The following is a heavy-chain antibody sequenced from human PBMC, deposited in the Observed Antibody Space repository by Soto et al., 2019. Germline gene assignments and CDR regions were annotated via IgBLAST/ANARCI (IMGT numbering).Heavy chain of an antibody. D-gene: IGHD3-9*01. CDR3: ARLEGLATISYYFDF. J-gene: IGHJ4*02. V-gene: IGHV4-39*01. CDR2: IYYRGNT. Sequence: SVTLSLRCSVSGDSINSDKYYWGWIRQPPGKGLEWIGSIYYRGNTYYNPSLQTRVTISLDKSKSQFSLRLNSVTAADSAVYFCARLEGLATISYYFDFWGQGAQVTVSS. CDR1: GDSINSDKYY.